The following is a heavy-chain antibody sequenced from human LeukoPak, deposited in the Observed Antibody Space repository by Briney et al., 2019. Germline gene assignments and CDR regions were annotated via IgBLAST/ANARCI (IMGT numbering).Heavy chain of an antibody. J-gene: IGHJ4*02. CDR2: INHSGST. D-gene: IGHD2-15*01. CDR3: ARGHAYASYSRATRKNDY. V-gene: IGHV4-34*01. Sequence: SETLPLTCAVYGGSFSGYYWSWIRQPPGKGLEWIGEINHSGSTNYNPSLKSRVTISVDTSKNQFSLKLSSVTAADTAVYYCARGHAYASYSRATRKNDYWSQGTLVTVSS. CDR1: GGSFSGYY.